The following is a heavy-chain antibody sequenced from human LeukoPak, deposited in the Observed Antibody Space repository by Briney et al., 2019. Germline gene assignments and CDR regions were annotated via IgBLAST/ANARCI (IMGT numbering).Heavy chain of an antibody. CDR3: AKDSVKDYGDYVFDY. V-gene: IGHV3-9*01. Sequence: PGGSLRLSCAASGFTFDDYAMHWVRQAPGKGLEWVSGISWNSGSIGYADSVKGRFTISRDNAKNSLYLQMNSLRPEDTALYYCAKDSVKDYGDYVFDYWGQGTLVTVSS. CDR1: GFTFDDYA. D-gene: IGHD4-17*01. CDR2: ISWNSGSI. J-gene: IGHJ4*02.